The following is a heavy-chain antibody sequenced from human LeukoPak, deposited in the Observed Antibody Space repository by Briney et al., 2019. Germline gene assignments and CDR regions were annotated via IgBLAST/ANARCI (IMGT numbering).Heavy chain of an antibody. V-gene: IGHV3-21*01. CDR2: ISSASTFI. CDR1: GFTFSSYG. CDR3: AREPHDFREDDGFDI. D-gene: IGHD4-17*01. J-gene: IGHJ3*02. Sequence: GGSLRLSCAASGFTFSSYGIYWVRQAPGKGLEWVSSISSASTFIYYANSVRGRFTASRDNAKNSLFLHMNSLRAEDTALYYCAREPHDFREDDGFDIWGQGTMVTVSS.